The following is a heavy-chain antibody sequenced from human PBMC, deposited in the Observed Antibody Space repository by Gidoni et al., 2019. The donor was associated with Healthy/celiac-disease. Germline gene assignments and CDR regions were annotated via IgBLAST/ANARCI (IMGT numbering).Heavy chain of an antibody. V-gene: IGHV4-31*03. D-gene: IGHD4-4*01. CDR2: IYYSGST. J-gene: IGHJ5*02. CDR3: ARELDPFTVKGGFDP. CDR1: GGSISSGGYY. Sequence: QVQLQESGQGLVQPSQTLSLTCTVSGGSISSGGYYWSRIRQHTGKGLEWIGYIYYSGSTYYNPSLKSRVTISVDTSKNQFSLKLSSVTAADTAVYYCARELDPFTVKGGFDPWGQGTLVTVSS.